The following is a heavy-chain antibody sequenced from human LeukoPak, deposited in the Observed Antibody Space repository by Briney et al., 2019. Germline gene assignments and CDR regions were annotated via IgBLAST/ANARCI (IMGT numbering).Heavy chain of an antibody. CDR3: ATTPLTGVHAFDI. CDR2: IDATGST. Sequence: PSQTLSLACTVSGRSITRGIYHWDWLRQPAGRGLEWIGRIDATGSTNYNPSLKSRVAMSVATSKNQFSLKLSSVADAETAVYSCATTPLTGVHAFDIWGQGTLVTVSS. V-gene: IGHV4-61*02. D-gene: IGHD1-1*01. J-gene: IGHJ3*02. CDR1: GRSITRGIYH.